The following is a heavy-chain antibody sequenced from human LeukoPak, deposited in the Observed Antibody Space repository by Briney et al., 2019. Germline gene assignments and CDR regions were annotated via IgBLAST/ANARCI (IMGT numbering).Heavy chain of an antibody. CDR2: ISYDGSNK. CDR3: ARVASNYDFDY. J-gene: IGHJ4*02. Sequence: GGSLRLSCEASGFTFSNYWMSWVRQAPGKGLEWVAVISYDGSNKYYADSVKGRFTISRDNSKNTLYLQMNSLRAEDTAVYYCARVASNYDFDYWGQGTLVTVSS. V-gene: IGHV3-30*03. D-gene: IGHD4-11*01. CDR1: GFTFSNYW.